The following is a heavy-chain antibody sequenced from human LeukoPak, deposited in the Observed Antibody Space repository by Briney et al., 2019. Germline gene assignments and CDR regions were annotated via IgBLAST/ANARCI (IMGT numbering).Heavy chain of an antibody. CDR1: GGSISSYY. J-gene: IGHJ4*02. D-gene: IGHD3-16*01. CDR3: AREFGRAYDY. Sequence: SETVSLTCTISGGSISSYYWSWIRQPPGKGLEWIGYTFYSGNTDYNPSLKSRVTISVDTSKNQFSLKLSSVTAADTAVYYCAREFGRAYDYWGQGTLVTVSS. V-gene: IGHV4-59*01. CDR2: TFYSGNT.